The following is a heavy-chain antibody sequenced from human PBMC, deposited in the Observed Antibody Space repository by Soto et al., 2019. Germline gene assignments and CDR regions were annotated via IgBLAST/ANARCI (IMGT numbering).Heavy chain of an antibody. CDR2: INPSGGTT. J-gene: IGHJ6*02. CDR3: ARGDGRGSSGFYYYYGMDV. V-gene: IGHV1-46*01. CDR1: GYIFSNYY. Sequence: ASVKVSCKASGYIFSNYYMHWVRQAPRQGLEWVGIINPSGGTTSYAQKSQGGVTLTSDTSTSTFYMELSSLRSEDTAVYYCARGDGRGSSGFYYYYGMDVWGQGTTVTVSS. D-gene: IGHD6-25*01.